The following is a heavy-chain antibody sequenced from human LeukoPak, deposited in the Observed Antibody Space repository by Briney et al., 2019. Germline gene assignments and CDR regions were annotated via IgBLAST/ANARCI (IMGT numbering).Heavy chain of an antibody. V-gene: IGHV3-30*03. CDR2: LAYDGTNQ. J-gene: IGHJ3*02. D-gene: IGHD1-26*01. Sequence: PGGSLRLSCAASGFTFSSYSMNWVRHAPGKGLEWVALLAYDGTNQYYADSVKGRFTISRDNSKNTLYLQMNSLRAEDTAVYYCARATWEAFDIWGQGTMVTVSS. CDR1: GFTFSSYS. CDR3: ARATWEAFDI.